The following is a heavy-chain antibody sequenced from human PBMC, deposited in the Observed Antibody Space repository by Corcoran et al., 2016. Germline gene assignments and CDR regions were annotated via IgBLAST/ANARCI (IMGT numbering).Heavy chain of an antibody. CDR2: ISSSSSYI. D-gene: IGHD3-10*01. CDR1: GFTFSSYS. Sequence: EVQLVESGGGLVKPGGSLRLSCAASGFTFSSYSMNWVRQAPGKGLEWVSSISSSSSYIYYADSVKGRFTISRDNAKNSLYLQMNSLRAEDTAVYYCAREREPDVFPDDWGQGTLVTVAS. J-gene: IGHJ4*02. CDR3: AREREPDVFPDD. V-gene: IGHV3-21*01.